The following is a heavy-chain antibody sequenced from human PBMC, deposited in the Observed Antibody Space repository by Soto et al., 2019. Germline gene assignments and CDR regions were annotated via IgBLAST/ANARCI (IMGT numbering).Heavy chain of an antibody. J-gene: IGHJ6*02. D-gene: IGHD2-21*02. Sequence: QGQLGQSGAEVKKPGSSVKVSCKASGGTFSSYAISWVRQAPGPGLEWMGGIIPIFGTANYAQKFQGRVTITADESTSTAYMELVSLRSEDTAVYYCATEGDSNSCYGMDVWGQGTTVTVSS. V-gene: IGHV1-69*01. CDR2: IIPIFGTA. CDR3: ATEGDSNSCYGMDV. CDR1: GGTFSSYA.